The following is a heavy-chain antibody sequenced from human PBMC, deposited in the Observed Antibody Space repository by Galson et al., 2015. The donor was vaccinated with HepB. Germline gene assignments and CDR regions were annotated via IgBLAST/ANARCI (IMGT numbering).Heavy chain of an antibody. V-gene: IGHV3-30*18. CDR3: AKDSRYISGWYTGRGGLDF. D-gene: IGHD6-19*01. J-gene: IGHJ4*02. CDR1: GFSFSSHD. CDR2: LSYDGRNT. Sequence: LRLSCAASGFSFSSHDMHWVRQAPGKGLEWVAILSYDGRNTYSADSVKGRFTVSRDNSKNTLYLQLNSLRPEDTAVYYCAKDSRYISGWYTGRGGLDFWGQGTLVTVSS.